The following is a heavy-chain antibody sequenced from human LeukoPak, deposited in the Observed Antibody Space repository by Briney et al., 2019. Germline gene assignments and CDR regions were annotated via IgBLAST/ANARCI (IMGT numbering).Heavy chain of an antibody. CDR1: GGSTISGDYY. D-gene: IGHD3-3*01. CDR2: IYYSGTT. J-gene: IGHJ4*02. Sequence: SQTLSLTCTVSGGSTISGDYYWSWIRQPPGKGLEWIGFIYYSGTTNYNPSLKSRVTISVDTSKNQFSLKLNSVTAADTAVYYCARSPVVLEWLLWYFDYWGQGTLVTVSS. V-gene: IGHV4-61*08. CDR3: ARSPVVLEWLLWYFDY.